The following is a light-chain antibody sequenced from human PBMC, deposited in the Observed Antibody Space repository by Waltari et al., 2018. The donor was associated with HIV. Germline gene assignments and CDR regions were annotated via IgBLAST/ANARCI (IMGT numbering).Light chain of an antibody. J-gene: IGKJ1*01. V-gene: IGKV3-15*01. CDR1: QNVITN. Sequence: EIVMKQSPATLSVSPGERVTLSCRASQNVITNLAWYQQKPGQAPSLLIYGASTRASGIPARFTGGGSGSDFTLTINSLQSEDCGLYYCQQYNGWPRTFGQGTKV. CDR3: QQYNGWPRT. CDR2: GAS.